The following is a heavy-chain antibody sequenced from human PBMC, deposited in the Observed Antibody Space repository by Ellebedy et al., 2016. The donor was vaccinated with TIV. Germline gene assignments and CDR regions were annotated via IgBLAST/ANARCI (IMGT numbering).Heavy chain of an antibody. CDR1: GGSISSSSYY. J-gene: IGHJ4*02. V-gene: IGHV4-39*07. Sequence: SETLSLTXTVSGGSISSSSYYWGWIRQPPGKGLEWIGSIYYSGSTYYNPSLKSRVTISVDTSKNQFSLKLSSVTAADTAVYYCARAVAGVTFFDYWGQGTLVTVSS. CDR3: ARAVAGVTFFDY. D-gene: IGHD6-19*01. CDR2: IYYSGST.